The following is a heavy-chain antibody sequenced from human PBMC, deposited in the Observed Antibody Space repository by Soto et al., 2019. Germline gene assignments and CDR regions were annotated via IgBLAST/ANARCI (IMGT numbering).Heavy chain of an antibody. V-gene: IGHV3-23*01. CDR3: AKGEAYYDSSGPDP. Sequence: GGSLRLXCAASGFTFSSYAMSWVRQAPGKGLEWVSAISGSGGSTYYADSVTGRFTISRDNSKNTLYLQMNSLRAEDTAVYYCAKGEAYYDSSGPDPWGQGTLVTVSS. J-gene: IGHJ5*02. CDR2: ISGSGGST. D-gene: IGHD3-22*01. CDR1: GFTFSSYA.